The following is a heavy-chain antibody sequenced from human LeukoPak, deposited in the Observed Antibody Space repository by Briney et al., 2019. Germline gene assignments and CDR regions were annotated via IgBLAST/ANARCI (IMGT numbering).Heavy chain of an antibody. CDR3: AREPRKTMVREENNY. CDR1: GYTFTGYY. J-gene: IGHJ4*02. Sequence: ASVKVSCKASGYTFTGYYMHWVRQAPGQGLEWMGWINPNSGGTNYAQKFQGRVTMTRDTSISTAYMELSRLRSDDTAVYYCAREPRKTMVREENNYWGQGTLVTVSS. CDR2: INPNSGGT. V-gene: IGHV1-2*02. D-gene: IGHD3-10*01.